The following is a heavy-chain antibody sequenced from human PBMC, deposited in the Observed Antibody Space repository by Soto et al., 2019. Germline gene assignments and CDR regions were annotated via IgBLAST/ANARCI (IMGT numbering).Heavy chain of an antibody. Sequence: PSETLSLTCTVSGGSISSGDYYWSWIRQPPGKGLEWIGYIYYSGSTYYNPSLKSRVTISVDTSKNQFSLKLSSVTAADTAVYNCARDICYMANAPGYYFHGMEVLGQGTTVTVS. V-gene: IGHV4-30-4*01. CDR3: ARDICYMANAPGYYFHGMEV. J-gene: IGHJ6*02. CDR2: IYYSGST. CDR1: GGSISSGDYY. D-gene: IGHD3-16*02.